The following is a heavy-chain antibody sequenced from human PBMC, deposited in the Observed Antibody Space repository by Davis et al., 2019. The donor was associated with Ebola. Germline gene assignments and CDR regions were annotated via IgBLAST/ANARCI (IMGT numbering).Heavy chain of an antibody. D-gene: IGHD3-3*01. J-gene: IGHJ5*02. V-gene: IGHV4-31*03. CDR1: GASFSSGTYY. Sequence: MPSETLSLTCTVSGASFSSGTYYWNWIRLHPGGGLEWLGYIHYSGSTFFNPSLKSRAAISLDMSNKQFSLKLTSVTAADTAVYYGARSMTTFGVVLPPDLWGQGTLVTVSS. CDR3: ARSMTTFGVVLPPDL. CDR2: IHYSGST.